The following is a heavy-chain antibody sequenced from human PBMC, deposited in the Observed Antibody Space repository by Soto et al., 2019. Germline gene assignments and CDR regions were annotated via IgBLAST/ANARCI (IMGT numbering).Heavy chain of an antibody. Sequence: SETLSLTCTVSGGSISSYYWSWIRQPPGKGLEWIGYIYYSGSTNYNPSLKGRVTISVDTSKNQFSLKLSSVTAADTAVYYCARVRLERRFYYHYYMDVWGKGTTVTVSS. CDR2: IYYSGST. CDR1: GGSISSYY. V-gene: IGHV4-59*01. J-gene: IGHJ6*03. D-gene: IGHD1-1*01. CDR3: ARVRLERRFYYHYYMDV.